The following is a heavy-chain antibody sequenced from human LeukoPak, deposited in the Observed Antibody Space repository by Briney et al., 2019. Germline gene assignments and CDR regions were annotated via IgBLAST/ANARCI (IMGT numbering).Heavy chain of an antibody. Sequence: GGSLRLSCAASEFTFSSYEMNWVRQAPGKGLEWVSYISSSGSTIYYADSVKGRFTISRDNAKNSLYLQMNSLRAEDTAVYYCARDRDSSGYYYVSLRGFYDAFDIWGQGTMVTVSS. V-gene: IGHV3-48*03. CDR2: ISSSGSTI. CDR1: EFTFSSYE. CDR3: ARDRDSSGYYYVSLRGFYDAFDI. J-gene: IGHJ3*02. D-gene: IGHD3-22*01.